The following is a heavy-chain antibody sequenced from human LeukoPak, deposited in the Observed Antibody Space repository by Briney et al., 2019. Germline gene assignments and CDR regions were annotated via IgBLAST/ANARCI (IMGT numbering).Heavy chain of an antibody. D-gene: IGHD5-18*01. V-gene: IGHV1-18*01. J-gene: IGHJ6*02. CDR1: GYTFTSYG. CDR2: ISAYNGNT. Sequence: HWASVKVSCTASGYTFTSYGISWVRQAPGQGLEWMGWISAYNGNTNYAQKLQGRVTMTTDTSTSTAYMELRSLRSDDTAVYYCARDPPLGYSYGPDYYYYGMDVWGQGTTVTVSS. CDR3: ARDPPLGYSYGPDYYYYGMDV.